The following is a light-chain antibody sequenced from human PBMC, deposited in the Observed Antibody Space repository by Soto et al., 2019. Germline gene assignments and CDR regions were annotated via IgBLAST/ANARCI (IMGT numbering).Light chain of an antibody. CDR1: QSVTNSR. CDR2: GGS. V-gene: IGKV3-20*01. CDR3: QQSYSTPYT. J-gene: IGKJ2*01. Sequence: EIVLTQSPGTLSLSPGERATLSCRASQSVTNSRLAWYQQKPGQAPKVLIYGGSNRATGIPDRFSGSGSGTDFTLTISSLQPEDFATYYCQQSYSTPYTFGQGTKLEIK.